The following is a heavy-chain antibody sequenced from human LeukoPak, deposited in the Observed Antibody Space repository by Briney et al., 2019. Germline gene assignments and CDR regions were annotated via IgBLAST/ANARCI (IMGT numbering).Heavy chain of an antibody. CDR2: IYYSGST. CDR3: ARDSSIAVAGDV. V-gene: IGHV4-61*01. J-gene: IGHJ4*02. CDR1: GYSISSGYY. D-gene: IGHD6-19*01. Sequence: SETLSLTCTVSGYSISSGYYWSWIRQPPGKGLEWIGYIYYSGSTNYNPSLKSRVTISVDTSKNQFSLKLSSVTAADTAVYYCARDSSIAVAGDVWGQGTLVTVSS.